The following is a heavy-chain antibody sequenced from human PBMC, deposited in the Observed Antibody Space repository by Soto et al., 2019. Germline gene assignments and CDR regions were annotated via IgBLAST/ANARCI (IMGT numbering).Heavy chain of an antibody. CDR2: IFHTGTT. V-gene: IGHV4-59*08. CDR1: GGSITNYY. D-gene: IGHD3-22*01. Sequence: SETLSLTCTVSGGSITNYYYSWIRQPPGKGLEWIGYIFHTGTTSYNPSLKSRVTLPVDTSQSQFSLKLNSVTAADTAVYYCTTEAYDNSGSLAFDIWGPGTLVT. J-gene: IGHJ3*02. CDR3: TTEAYDNSGSLAFDI.